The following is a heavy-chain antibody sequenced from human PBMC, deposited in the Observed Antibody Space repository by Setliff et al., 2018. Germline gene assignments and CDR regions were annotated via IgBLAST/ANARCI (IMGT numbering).Heavy chain of an antibody. CDR3: AREVGSEGYYYYYGMDV. V-gene: IGHV1-69*10. J-gene: IGHJ6*02. D-gene: IGHD3-10*01. Sequence: ASVKVSCKASGGTFSSYAISWVRQAPGQGLEWMGGIIPILGIANYAQKFQGRVTITADKSTSTAYMELSSLRSEDSAVYYCAREVGSEGYYYYYGMDVWGQGTTVTVS. CDR1: GGTFSSYA. CDR2: IIPILGIA.